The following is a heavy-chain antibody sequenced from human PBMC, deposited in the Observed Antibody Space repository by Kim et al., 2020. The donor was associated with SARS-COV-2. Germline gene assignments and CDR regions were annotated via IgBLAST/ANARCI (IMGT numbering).Heavy chain of an antibody. Sequence: GESLKISCKGSGYSFTTYWIGWVRQMPGKGLEWMGIIYPGDSDTRYGPSFQGKVTISADKSISTAYLQWSSLKASDTAMYYCARLVGYYYFYMDVWGKGTTVTVSS. D-gene: IGHD1-26*01. V-gene: IGHV5-51*01. J-gene: IGHJ6*03. CDR3: ARLVGYYYFYMDV. CDR2: IYPGDSDT. CDR1: GYSFTTYW.